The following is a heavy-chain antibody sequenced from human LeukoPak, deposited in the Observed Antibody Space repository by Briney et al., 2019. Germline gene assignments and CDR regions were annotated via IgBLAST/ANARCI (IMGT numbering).Heavy chain of an antibody. D-gene: IGHD6-13*01. Sequence: PGGSLRLSCAASGFTFSSYEMNWVRQAPGKGLEWVSYISSSGSTIYYADSVKGGVTISRDNAKYSVYLKMNSLIDEDRAGYYGTTSDSSSWYSIDYWGQGALVTVSS. CDR1: GFTFSSYE. J-gene: IGHJ4*02. CDR2: ISSSGSTI. CDR3: TTSDSSSWYSIDY. V-gene: IGHV3-48*03.